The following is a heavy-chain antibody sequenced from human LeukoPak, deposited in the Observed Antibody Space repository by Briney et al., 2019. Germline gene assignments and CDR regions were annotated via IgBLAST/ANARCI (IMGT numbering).Heavy chain of an antibody. CDR2: INPSGGST. Sequence: GASVKVSCKASGYTFTSYYMHWVRQAPGQGLEWMGIINPSGGSTSYAQKFQGRVTMTRDTSTSTVYMELSSLRSEDTAVYYRARVAYDYVWGSYSHYFDYWGQGTLVTVSS. V-gene: IGHV1-46*01. CDR3: ARVAYDYVWGSYSHYFDY. J-gene: IGHJ4*02. D-gene: IGHD3-16*01. CDR1: GYTFTSYY.